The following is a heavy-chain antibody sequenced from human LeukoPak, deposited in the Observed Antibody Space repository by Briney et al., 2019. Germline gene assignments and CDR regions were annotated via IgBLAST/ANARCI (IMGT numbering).Heavy chain of an antibody. CDR3: ARGARYYDYVWGSYRPKPPKAEEFDY. Sequence: PSETLSLTCAVYGGSFSGYYWSWIRQPPGKGLEWIGEINHSGSTNYNPSLKSRVTISVDTSKNQFSLKLSSVTAADTAVYYCARGARYYDYVWGSYRPKPPKAEEFDYWGQGTLVTVSS. J-gene: IGHJ4*02. CDR1: GGSFSGYY. CDR2: INHSGST. D-gene: IGHD3-16*02. V-gene: IGHV4-34*01.